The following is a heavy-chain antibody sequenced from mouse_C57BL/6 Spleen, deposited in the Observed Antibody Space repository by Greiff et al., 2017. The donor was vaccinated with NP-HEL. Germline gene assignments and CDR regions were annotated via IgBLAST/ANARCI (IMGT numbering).Heavy chain of an antibody. CDR3: ARGWLLCAY. J-gene: IGHJ3*01. CDR1: GYTFTDYD. V-gene: IGHV1-22*01. Sequence: VQLKQSGPELVQPGASVSMSCKASGYTFTDYDMHWVKQSHGKSLEWLGFINPDNGGTSYNHLFTGKATSTVNTSSSTAYMELRSLTSEDSAVYYCARGWLLCAYWGKGTLVTVSA. D-gene: IGHD2-3*01. CDR2: INPDNGGT.